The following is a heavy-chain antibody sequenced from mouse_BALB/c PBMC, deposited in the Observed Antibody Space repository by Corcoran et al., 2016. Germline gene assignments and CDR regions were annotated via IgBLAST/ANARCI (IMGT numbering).Heavy chain of an antibody. CDR1: GYTFTNYG. CDR3: ARMITTEENYYAMDY. Sequence: QIQLVQSGPELKKPGETVKISCRASGYTFTNYGMNWVKQAPGKGLKWMGGINTYTGEPTYADDFKGRFAFSFETSASTAYLQINNLKNEDMATYFCARMITTEENYYAMDYWGQGTSVTVSP. J-gene: IGHJ4*01. D-gene: IGHD2-4*01. V-gene: IGHV9-1*02. CDR2: INTYTGEP.